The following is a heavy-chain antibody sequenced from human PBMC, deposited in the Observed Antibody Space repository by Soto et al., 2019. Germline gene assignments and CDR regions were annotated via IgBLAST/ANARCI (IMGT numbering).Heavy chain of an antibody. J-gene: IGHJ5*02. Sequence: ASETLSLTCTVSGGSISSSYWSWIRQPPGKGLEWIGYIYDSGSTYYNSSLKSRVTMSVDTSKNQFSLKLSSVTAADTAVYYCARQLISWGQGTPVTV. D-gene: IGHD6-13*01. CDR3: ARQLIS. V-gene: IGHV4-59*08. CDR2: IYDSGST. CDR1: GGSISSSY.